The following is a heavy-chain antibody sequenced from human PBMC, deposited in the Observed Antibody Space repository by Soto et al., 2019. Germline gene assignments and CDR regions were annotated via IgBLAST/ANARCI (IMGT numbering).Heavy chain of an antibody. V-gene: IGHV4-39*01. CDR3: GRGVEGATRHTDPDS. D-gene: IGHD1-1*01. CDR1: GVSIHNSHSF. J-gene: IGHJ5*01. CDR2: VYHTGGA. Sequence: PSETLSLTCTVSGVSIHNSHSFWAWIHQPPGKGLQFIASVYHTGGAHYNSSLKSRVTISVDTSNNQVSRRMRSLTAAYTAFYYCGRGVEGATRHTDPDSWG.